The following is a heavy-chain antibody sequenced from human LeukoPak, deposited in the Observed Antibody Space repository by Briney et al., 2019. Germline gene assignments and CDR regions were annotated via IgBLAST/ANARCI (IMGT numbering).Heavy chain of an antibody. J-gene: IGHJ4*02. CDR2: IYYSGST. D-gene: IGHD5-24*01. Sequence: SQTLSLTCTVSGGSISSGGYQWSWIRQHPGKGLEWIGYIYYSGSTYYNPSLKSRVTISVDTSKNQFSLNLSSVTAADTAVYYCARGHGDGYNYRGYYFDSWGQANPVTVSS. V-gene: IGHV4-31*03. CDR1: GGSISSGGYQ. CDR3: ARGHGDGYNYRGYYFDS.